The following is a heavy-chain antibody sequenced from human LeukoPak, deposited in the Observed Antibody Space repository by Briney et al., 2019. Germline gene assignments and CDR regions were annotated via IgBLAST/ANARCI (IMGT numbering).Heavy chain of an antibody. Sequence: TGGSLRLSCAASGFTFSNSWMHWVCQAPEKGLEWVADIKCDGSEKCYVDSVKGRLTISRDNAKNSLYLQVNSLRAEDTAVYYCARGGIQVSGIDEFDYWGQGTLVTVSS. V-gene: IGHV3-52*01. D-gene: IGHD6-19*01. CDR3: ARGGIQVSGIDEFDY. CDR2: IKCDGSEK. CDR1: GFTFSNSW. J-gene: IGHJ4*02.